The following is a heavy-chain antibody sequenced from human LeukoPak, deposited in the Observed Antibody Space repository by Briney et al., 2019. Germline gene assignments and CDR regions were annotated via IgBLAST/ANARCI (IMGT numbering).Heavy chain of an antibody. CDR1: GYSFIGYY. CDR3: ARDSGLGPTWHPFDH. V-gene: IGHV1-2*02. D-gene: IGHD1-26*01. J-gene: IGHJ4*02. Sequence: GASVKVSCKASGYSFIGYYMHWVRQAPGQGLEWMGWINPKSGGTNYAQKFRGRVTMTRDTSISTAYMELSGLRSDDTAVYYCARDSGLGPTWHPFDHWGQGTPVTVSS. CDR2: INPKSGGT.